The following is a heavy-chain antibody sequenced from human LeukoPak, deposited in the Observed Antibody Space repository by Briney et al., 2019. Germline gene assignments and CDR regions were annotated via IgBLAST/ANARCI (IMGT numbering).Heavy chain of an antibody. D-gene: IGHD2/OR15-2a*01. V-gene: IGHV1-2*02. J-gene: IGHJ4*02. CDR3: ARVYARGYGDY. CDR2: INPNSGGT. CDR1: GYTFTGYY. Sequence: ASVKVSCKASGYTFTGYYMHWVRQAPGQGLEWMGWINPNSGGTNYAQKFQGRVTMTRDTSISTAYMELRSLRSDDTAVYYCARVYARGYGDYWGQGTLVTVSS.